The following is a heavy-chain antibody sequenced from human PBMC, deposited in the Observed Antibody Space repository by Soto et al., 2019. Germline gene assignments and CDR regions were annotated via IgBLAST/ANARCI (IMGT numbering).Heavy chain of an antibody. CDR2: ISGSGGST. V-gene: IGHV3-23*01. CDR3: AKDPPYYDFWSGYFSAGSENWFDP. CDR1: GFTFSSYA. D-gene: IGHD3-3*01. J-gene: IGHJ5*02. Sequence: PGGSLRLSCAASGFTFSSYAMSWVRQAPGKGLEWVSAISGSGGSTYYADSVKGRFTISRDNSKNTLYLQVNSLRAEDTAVYYCAKDPPYYDFWSGYFSAGSENWFDPWGQGTLVTVSS.